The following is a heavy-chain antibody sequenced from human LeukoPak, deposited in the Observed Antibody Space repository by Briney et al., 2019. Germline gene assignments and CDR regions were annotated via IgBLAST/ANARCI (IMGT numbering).Heavy chain of an antibody. D-gene: IGHD5-24*01. V-gene: IGHV1-2*02. J-gene: IGHJ4*02. CDR1: GYTFTGYY. Sequence: ASVKVSCKASGYTFTGYYMHWGRQAPEQRLESMGWINPNSGGTNHAQKLHRRVTMTRATSIRTAYMELSRLRSGDTAVYYCVKEMATNFDYWGQGTLVTVSS. CDR3: VKEMATNFDY. CDR2: INPNSGGT.